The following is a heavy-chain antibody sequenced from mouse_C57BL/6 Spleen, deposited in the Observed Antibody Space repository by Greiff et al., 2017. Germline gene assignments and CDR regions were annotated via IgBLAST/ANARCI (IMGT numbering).Heavy chain of an antibody. CDR2: IYPGSGNT. Sequence: VKLMESGPELVKPGASVKISCKASGYSFTSYYIHWVKQRPGQGLEWIGWIYPGSGNTKYNEKFKGKATLTADTSSSTAYMQLSSLTSEDSAVYYCAKGYGSDWYFDVWGTGTTVTVSS. V-gene: IGHV1-66*01. D-gene: IGHD1-1*01. CDR1: GYSFTSYY. J-gene: IGHJ1*03. CDR3: AKGYGSDWYFDV.